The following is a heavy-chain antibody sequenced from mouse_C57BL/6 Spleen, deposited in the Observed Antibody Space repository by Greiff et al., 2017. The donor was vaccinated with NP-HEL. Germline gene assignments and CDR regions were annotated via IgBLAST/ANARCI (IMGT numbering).Heavy chain of an antibody. J-gene: IGHJ3*01. V-gene: IGHV5-4*01. Sequence: EVQRVESGGGLVKPGGSLKLSCAASGFTFSSYAMSWVRQTPEKRLEWVATISDGGSYTYYPDNVKGRFTISRDNAKNNLYLQMSHLKSEDTAMYYCARESGRFAYWGQGTLVTVSA. CDR2: ISDGGSYT. D-gene: IGHD1-3*01. CDR3: ARESGRFAY. CDR1: GFTFSSYA.